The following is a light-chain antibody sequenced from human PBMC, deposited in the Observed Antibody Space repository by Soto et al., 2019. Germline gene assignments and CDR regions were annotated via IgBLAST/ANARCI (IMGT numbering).Light chain of an antibody. CDR1: QSISSY. CDR2: AAS. CDR3: QQREKTPAT. V-gene: IGKV1-39*01. J-gene: IGKJ5*01. Sequence: DIQMTQSPSSLSASLGDRVTITCRASQSISSYLNWYQQKPGKAPKLLIYAASSLQSGVPSRFSGSGSGTDFTLTISSLQPEDFATYDCQQREKTPATFGHGTLVEIK.